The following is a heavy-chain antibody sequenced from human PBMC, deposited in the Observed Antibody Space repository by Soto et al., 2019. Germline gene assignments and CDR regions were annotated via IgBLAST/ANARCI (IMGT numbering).Heavy chain of an antibody. J-gene: IGHJ3*02. CDR1: GYTFTSCA. CDR2: INAGNGNT. Sequence: RASVKVSCKASGYTFTSCAMHWVRQAPGQRLEWMGWINAGNGNTKYSQKFQGRVTITRDTSASTAYMELSSLRSEDTAVYYCARTYGSGKFSAFDIWGQGTMVTVSS. CDR3: ARTYGSGKFSAFDI. V-gene: IGHV1-3*01. D-gene: IGHD3-10*01.